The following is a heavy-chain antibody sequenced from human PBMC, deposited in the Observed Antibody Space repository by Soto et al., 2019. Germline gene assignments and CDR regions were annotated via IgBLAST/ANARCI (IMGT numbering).Heavy chain of an antibody. V-gene: IGHV4-34*01. Sequence: SETLSLTCAVYGGSFSGYYWSWIRQPPGKGLEWIGEINHSGSTNYNPSLKSRVTISVDTSKSQFSLKLSSVTAADTAVYYCARTRCSSNSCYWGYYGMDVWGQGTTVTVSS. CDR1: GGSFSGYY. D-gene: IGHD2-2*01. CDR2: INHSGST. CDR3: ARTRCSSNSCYWGYYGMDV. J-gene: IGHJ6*02.